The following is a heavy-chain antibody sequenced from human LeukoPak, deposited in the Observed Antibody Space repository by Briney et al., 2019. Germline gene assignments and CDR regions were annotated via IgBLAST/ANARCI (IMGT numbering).Heavy chain of an antibody. CDR3: ARGAGTH. CDR2: IYNSGST. V-gene: IGHV4-59*01. CDR1: GGSISSYY. Sequence: SETLSLTCTVSGGSISSYYWSWIRQPPGKGLEWIGHIYNSGSTSYNPSLNSRVTISLDTSKNQFSLKLSSVTAADTAVYYCARGAGTHWGRGTLVTVSS. J-gene: IGHJ4*02.